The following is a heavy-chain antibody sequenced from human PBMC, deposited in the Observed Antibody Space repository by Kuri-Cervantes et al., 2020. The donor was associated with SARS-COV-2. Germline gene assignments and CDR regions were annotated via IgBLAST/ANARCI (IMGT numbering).Heavy chain of an antibody. J-gene: IGHJ4*02. V-gene: IGHV4-30-4*01. CDR2: IYYSGST. CDR1: GGSISSGDYY. CDR3: ARSTIFGALDY. D-gene: IGHD3-3*01. Sequence: SETLSLTCTVSGGSISSGDYYWSWIRQPPGKDLEWIGYIYYSGSTYYNPSLKSRVTISVDTSKNQFSLKPSSVTAADTAVYYCARSTIFGALDYWGQGTLVTVSS.